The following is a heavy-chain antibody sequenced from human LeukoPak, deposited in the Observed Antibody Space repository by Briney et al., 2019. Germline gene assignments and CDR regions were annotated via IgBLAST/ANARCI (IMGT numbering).Heavy chain of an antibody. CDR2: IYSGGST. CDR1: GFTVSSNY. Sequence: PGGSLRLSCAASGFTVSSNYMSWVRQAPGKGLEWVSVIYSGGSTYYADSVKGRFTIPRDNSKNTLYLQMNSLRAEDTAVYYCTLLYYDFWSGPTGGNWFDPWGQGTLVTVSS. CDR3: TLLYYDFWSGPTGGNWFDP. D-gene: IGHD3-3*01. V-gene: IGHV3-53*01. J-gene: IGHJ5*02.